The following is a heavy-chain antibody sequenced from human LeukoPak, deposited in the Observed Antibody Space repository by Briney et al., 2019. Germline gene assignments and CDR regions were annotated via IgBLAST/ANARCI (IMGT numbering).Heavy chain of an antibody. V-gene: IGHV3-23*01. CDR1: GFTFSSYA. Sequence: GGSLRLSCAASGFTFSSYAMSWVRQAPGKGLEWVSAISGSGGSTYYADSVKGRFTISRDNSKNTLYLQMNSLRAEDTAVYYCAKSESGLRLGELSSFDYWGQGTLVTGSS. CDR3: AKSESGLRLGELSSFDY. D-gene: IGHD3-16*02. J-gene: IGHJ4*02. CDR2: ISGSGGST.